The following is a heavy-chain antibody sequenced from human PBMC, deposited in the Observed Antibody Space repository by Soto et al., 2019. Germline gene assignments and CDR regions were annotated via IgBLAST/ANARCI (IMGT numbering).Heavy chain of an antibody. CDR2: ISAYNGNT. D-gene: IGHD6-13*01. V-gene: IGHV1-18*01. CDR3: ARSSGSSWMFYWFDP. CDR1: GYTFTSYA. Sequence: QVQLVQSGAEVKKPGASVKVSCKAYGYTFTSYAISWVRQARGRGLEWMGWISAYNGNTNYAQKLQGRVTMTTDTSTSTAYMELRSLRSDDTAVYYCARSSGSSWMFYWFDPWGQGTLVTVSS. J-gene: IGHJ5*02.